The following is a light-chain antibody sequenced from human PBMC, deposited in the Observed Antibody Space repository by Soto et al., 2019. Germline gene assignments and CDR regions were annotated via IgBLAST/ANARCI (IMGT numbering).Light chain of an antibody. V-gene: IGKV1-12*01. CDR1: QGISSW. CDR2: GTS. J-gene: IGKJ1*01. CDR3: QQASSFPGT. Sequence: DIQMTQSPSTLSASVGDRVTITCRASQGISSWVAWYQQKAGKAPKLLIYGTSRLQSGVPSRFSGSGSGTDFTLTISSLQPEDFATYYCQQASSFPGTFGQGTKVDIK.